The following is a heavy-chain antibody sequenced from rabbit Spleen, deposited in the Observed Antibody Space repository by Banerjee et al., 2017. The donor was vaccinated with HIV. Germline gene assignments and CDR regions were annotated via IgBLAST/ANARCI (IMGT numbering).Heavy chain of an antibody. Sequence: QERLLESGGGLVKPEGSLKLSCTASGFSFSDKAVMCWVRQAPGKGLEWIACINAVTGKAVYASWAKGRFTFSKTSSTTVTLRMTSLTAADRATYFCARDLVGVIGWNFYLWGQGTLVTVS. CDR2: INAVTGKA. J-gene: IGHJ4*01. V-gene: IGHV1S45*01. CDR3: ARDLVGVIGWNFYL. CDR1: GFSFSDKAV. D-gene: IGHD1-1*01.